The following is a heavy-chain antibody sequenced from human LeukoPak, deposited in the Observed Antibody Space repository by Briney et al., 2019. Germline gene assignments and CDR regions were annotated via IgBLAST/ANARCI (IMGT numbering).Heavy chain of an antibody. Sequence: PSETLCLTCTVSGGSISSHYWSWIRQPPGKGLEWIGYIYYSGSTNYNPSLKRRVTISVDTSKNQFSLKLSSVTTADTAVYYCARGRSSYGFWRFDPWGQGTLVTVSS. CDR2: IYYSGST. D-gene: IGHD5-18*01. V-gene: IGHV4-59*11. CDR1: GGSISSHY. CDR3: ARGRSSYGFWRFDP. J-gene: IGHJ5*02.